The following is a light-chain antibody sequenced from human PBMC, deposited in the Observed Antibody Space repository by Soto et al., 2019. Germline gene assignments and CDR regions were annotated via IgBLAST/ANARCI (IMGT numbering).Light chain of an antibody. V-gene: IGLV2-23*02. J-gene: IGLJ3*02. CDR2: EVS. CDR3: CSYAGSSTLV. Sequence: QSVLTQPASVSGSPGQSITISCTGTSSDVGNYNLVSWYQQHPGKAPKLMIYEVSKRPSGVSSRFSGSKSGNTASLTISGLHAEDESAYYCCSYAGSSTLVFGGGTKLTVL. CDR1: SSDVGNYNL.